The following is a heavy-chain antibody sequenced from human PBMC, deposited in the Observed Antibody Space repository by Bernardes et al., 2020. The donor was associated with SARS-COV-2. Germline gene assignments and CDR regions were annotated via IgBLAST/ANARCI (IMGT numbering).Heavy chain of an antibody. J-gene: IGHJ6*02. CDR2: INPNSGGT. CDR1: GHTFIGYY. CDR3: ARGSPLVSYYGMDV. Sequence: ASVKVSCKASGHTFIGYYIHLVRLAPGQGFEWMGWINPNSGGTNYAQKFQGRVTMTRDTSVSTAYMEVNRLTSDDTAIYYCARGSPLVSYYGMDVWGQGTTVTVSS. V-gene: IGHV1-2*02. D-gene: IGHD2-8*01.